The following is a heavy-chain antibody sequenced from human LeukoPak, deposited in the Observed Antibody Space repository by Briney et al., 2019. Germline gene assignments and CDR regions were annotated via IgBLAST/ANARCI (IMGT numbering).Heavy chain of an antibody. CDR3: ARERSVRGGYNYFDY. D-gene: IGHD5-12*01. Sequence: ASVTVSCTASGYTFTGYYMHWVRQAPGQGLEWMGWINPNSGGTNYAQKFQGWVTMTRDTSISTAYMELSRLRSGDTAVYYCARERSVRGGYNYFDYWGQGTLVTVSS. V-gene: IGHV1-2*04. CDR2: INPNSGGT. CDR1: GYTFTGYY. J-gene: IGHJ4*02.